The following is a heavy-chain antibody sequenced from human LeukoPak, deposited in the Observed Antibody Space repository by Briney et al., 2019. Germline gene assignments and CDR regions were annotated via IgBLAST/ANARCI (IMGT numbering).Heavy chain of an antibody. CDR1: GGSISSYY. J-gene: IGHJ4*02. Sequence: SETLSLTCTVSGGSISSYYWSWIRQPPGKGLEWIGYIYYSGSTNYNPSLKSRVTISVDTSKNQFSLKLSSVTAADTAVYYCARHPHASGWYSGIFDYWGQGTLVTVSS. V-gene: IGHV4-59*08. CDR2: IYYSGST. D-gene: IGHD6-19*01. CDR3: ARHPHASGWYSGIFDY.